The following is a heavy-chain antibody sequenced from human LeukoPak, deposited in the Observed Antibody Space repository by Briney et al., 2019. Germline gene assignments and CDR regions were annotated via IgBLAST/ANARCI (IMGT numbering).Heavy chain of an antibody. J-gene: IGHJ4*02. CDR2: ISYDGSNK. Sequence: GGSLRLSCAASGFTFSSYGMHWVRQAPGKGLEWVALISYDGSNKYYADSVKGRFTISRDNSKNTLYLQMNSLRAEDTAVYYCAKEWIRGVINYWGQGTLVIVSS. D-gene: IGHD3-10*01. CDR3: AKEWIRGVINY. V-gene: IGHV3-30*02. CDR1: GFTFSSYG.